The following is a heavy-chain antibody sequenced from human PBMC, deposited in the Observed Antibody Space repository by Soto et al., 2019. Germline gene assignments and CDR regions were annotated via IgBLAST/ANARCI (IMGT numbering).Heavy chain of an antibody. V-gene: IGHV4-31*03. Sequence: SETLSLTCTVSGGSISSGGYYWSWIRQHPWKGLEWIGYIYYSGSTHYNPSLKSRVTISVDTSKNQFSLKLSSVTAADTAVYYCARVPRPHIRTWGPAAIRDYYYYYGMDVWGQGXTVTVYS. D-gene: IGHD2-2*02. CDR2: IYYSGST. CDR3: ARVPRPHIRTWGPAAIRDYYYYYGMDV. CDR1: GGSISSGGYY. J-gene: IGHJ6*02.